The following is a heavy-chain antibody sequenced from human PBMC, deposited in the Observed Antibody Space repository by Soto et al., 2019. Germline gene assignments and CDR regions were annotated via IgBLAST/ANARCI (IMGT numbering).Heavy chain of an antibody. V-gene: IGHV3-30-3*01. Sequence: QVQLVESGGGVGQPGRSLRLSCAASGFTFSSYAMHWVRQAPGKGLEWVAVISYDGSNKYYADSVKGRFTISRDNSKNTLYLQMNSLRAEDTAVYYCARATLGLLWGEFDYWGQGTLVTVSS. CDR1: GFTFSSYA. CDR3: ARATLGLLWGEFDY. CDR2: ISYDGSNK. J-gene: IGHJ4*02. D-gene: IGHD2-15*01.